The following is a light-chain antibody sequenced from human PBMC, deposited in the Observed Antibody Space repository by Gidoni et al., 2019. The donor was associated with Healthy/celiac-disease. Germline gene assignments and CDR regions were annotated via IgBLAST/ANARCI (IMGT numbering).Light chain of an antibody. J-gene: IGKJ1*01. CDR2: KAS. V-gene: IGKV1-5*03. Sequence: IQTTQSPSTLSASVGDRVTITCRASQSISSWLAWYQQKPGKAPKLLIYKASSLGSGVPSRFSGSGSGTEFTLTISSLQPDDFATYYCQQYNSYWTFGQGTKVEIK. CDR3: QQYNSYWT. CDR1: QSISSW.